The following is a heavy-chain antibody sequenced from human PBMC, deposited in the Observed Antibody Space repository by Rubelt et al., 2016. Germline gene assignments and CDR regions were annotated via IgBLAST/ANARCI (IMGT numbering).Heavy chain of an antibody. CDR2: ISAYSGNT. Sequence: VQLVQSGAEVKKPGASVKVSCKASGYTFTSYGISWVRQAPGQGLEWMGWISAYSGNTSFTQKIQGRVTMTTETSTATTYMELRSLRSDDTAVYYCARDRRVTTGYVDYWGQGTLVTVSS. CDR1: GYTFTSYG. CDR3: ARDRRVTTGYVDY. V-gene: IGHV1-18*01. J-gene: IGHJ4*02. D-gene: IGHD2-21*02.